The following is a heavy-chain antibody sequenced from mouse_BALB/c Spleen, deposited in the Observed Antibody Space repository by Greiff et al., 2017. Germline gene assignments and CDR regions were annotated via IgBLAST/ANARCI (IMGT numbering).Heavy chain of an antibody. CDR1: GFTFSSYA. J-gene: IGHJ1*01. Sequence: EVMLVESGGGLVKPGGSLKLSCAASGFTFSSYAMSWVRQTPEKRLEWVATISSGGSYTYYPDSVKGRITISRDNAKNTLYLQMSSLRSEDTAMYYCARRDTTVVDWYFDVWGAGTTVTVSS. D-gene: IGHD1-1*01. V-gene: IGHV5-9-1*01. CDR3: ARRDTTVVDWYFDV. CDR2: ISSGGSYT.